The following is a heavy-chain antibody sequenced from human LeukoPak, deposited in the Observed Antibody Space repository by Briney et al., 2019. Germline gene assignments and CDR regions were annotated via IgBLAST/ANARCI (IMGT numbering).Heavy chain of an antibody. CDR3: ARDSATSDFDY. CDR2: ISYAGSNN. D-gene: IGHD3-10*01. V-gene: IGHV3-30-3*01. J-gene: IGHJ4*02. CDR1: GFIFSSYT. Sequence: PGGSLRLSCAASGFIFSSYTMDWVRQAPGKGLEWVARISYAGSNNYYADSVKGRFTISSDNAQNSVFLQLNSLTAEDTAVYYCARDSATSDFDYWGQGTLVTVSS.